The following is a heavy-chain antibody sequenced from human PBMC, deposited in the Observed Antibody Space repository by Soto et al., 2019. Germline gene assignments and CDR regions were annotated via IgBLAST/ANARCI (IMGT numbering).Heavy chain of an antibody. Sequence: EVQVLESGGDLIQPGGSLRLSCAASGFIFSDYAMTWVRQAPGKGLEWVSSVSISGDETYYADSVKGRFTISRDNSKNTLYLQMNSLRAEDTAAYYCAKDFRTCSGGCYGWFDPWGQGTLVTVSS. D-gene: IGHD2-21*02. CDR1: GFIFSDYA. J-gene: IGHJ5*02. CDR2: VSISGDET. CDR3: AKDFRTCSGGCYGWFDP. V-gene: IGHV3-23*01.